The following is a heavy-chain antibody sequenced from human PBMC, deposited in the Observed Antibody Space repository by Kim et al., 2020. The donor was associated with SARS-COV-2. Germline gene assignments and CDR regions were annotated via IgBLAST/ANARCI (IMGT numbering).Heavy chain of an antibody. V-gene: IGHV1-46*01. Sequence: ASVKVSCKASGYTFTSYYMHWVRQAPGQGLEWMGIINPSGGSTSYAQKFQGRVTMTRDTSTSTVYMELSSLRSEDTAVYYCARAGVRGYDYYYGMDVWGQGTTVTVSS. D-gene: IGHD3-10*01. CDR2: INPSGGST. J-gene: IGHJ6*02. CDR3: ARAGVRGYDYYYGMDV. CDR1: GYTFTSYY.